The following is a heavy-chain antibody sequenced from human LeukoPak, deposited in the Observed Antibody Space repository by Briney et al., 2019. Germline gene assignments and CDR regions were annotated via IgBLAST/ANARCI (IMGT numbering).Heavy chain of an antibody. D-gene: IGHD3-3*01. V-gene: IGHV3-23*01. J-gene: IGHJ6*03. CDR2: ISGSGGST. CDR3: AKDSSLLRFLEWPGYMDV. CDR1: GFTFSSYA. Sequence: GGSLRLSCAASGFTFSSYAMSWVRQAPGKGLEWVSAISGSGGSTYYADSVKGRFTISRDNSKNTLYLQMNSLRAEDTAVYYFAKDSSLLRFLEWPGYMDVWGKGTTVTVSS.